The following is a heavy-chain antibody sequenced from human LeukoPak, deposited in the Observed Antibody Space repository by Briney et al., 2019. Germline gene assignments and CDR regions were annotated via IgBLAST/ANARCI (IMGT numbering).Heavy chain of an antibody. CDR3: ARATGGVSFDY. CDR1: GGSFSDYY. CDR2: IYYSGST. J-gene: IGHJ4*02. V-gene: IGHV4-30-4*01. D-gene: IGHD3-16*01. Sequence: SETLSLTCAVYGGSFSDYYWSWIRQPPGKGLEWIGYIYYSGSTYYNPSLKSRVTISVDTSKNQFSLKLSSVTAADTAVYYCARATGGVSFDYWGQGTLVTVSS.